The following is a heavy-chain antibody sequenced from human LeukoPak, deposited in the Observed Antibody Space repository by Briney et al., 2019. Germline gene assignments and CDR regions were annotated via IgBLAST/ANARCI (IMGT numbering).Heavy chain of an antibody. CDR3: ARGGAGPGYYDFWSGYYTPSFYFDY. J-gene: IGHJ4*02. D-gene: IGHD3-3*01. CDR2: ISYDGSNK. V-gene: IGHV3-30*01. CDR1: GFTFSSYA. Sequence: GGSLRLSCAASGFTFSSYAMHWVRQAPGKGLEWVAVISYDGSNKYYADSVKGRFTISRDNSKNTLYLQMNSLRAEDTAVYYCARGGAGPGYYDFWSGYYTPSFYFDYWGQGTLVTVSS.